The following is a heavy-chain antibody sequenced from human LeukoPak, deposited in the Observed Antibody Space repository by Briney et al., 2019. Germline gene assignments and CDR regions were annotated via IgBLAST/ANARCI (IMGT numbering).Heavy chain of an antibody. Sequence: QPPGKGVGWIGCIYYTGSTYYNPSLKSRVTISVDTSKNQFSLKLSSVTAADTAVYYCARVRGDFWSGYYRFDWFDPWGQGTLVTVSS. CDR2: IYYTGST. V-gene: IGHV4-30-4*01. D-gene: IGHD3-3*01. CDR3: ARVRGDFWSGYYRFDWFDP. J-gene: IGHJ5*02.